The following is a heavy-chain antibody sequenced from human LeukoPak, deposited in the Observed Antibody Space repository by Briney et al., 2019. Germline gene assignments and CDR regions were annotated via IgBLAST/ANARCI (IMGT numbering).Heavy chain of an antibody. Sequence: GGSLRLSCTASGFTVSSNHMSWVRQAPGKGLYWVGVISQDGNSKYYGDSVKGRFTISRDNSRNTLYLQMNSLRGEDTAVYYCARDKQWLVYGLDVWGQGTTVTVSS. CDR2: ISQDGNSK. CDR3: ARDKQWLVYGLDV. J-gene: IGHJ6*02. CDR1: GFTVSSNH. D-gene: IGHD6-19*01. V-gene: IGHV3-30*03.